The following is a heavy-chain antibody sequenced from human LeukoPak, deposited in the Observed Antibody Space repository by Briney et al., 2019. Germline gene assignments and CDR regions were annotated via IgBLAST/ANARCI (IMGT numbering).Heavy chain of an antibody. CDR2: ISAGSSNT. Sequence: GGSLRLSCSASGFIFDSYGMNWVRQAPGSGLQWVAYISAGSSNTFYTDSVKGRFTISRDDADNFLHLQMNSLSAEDTAVYYCARSAVQANTPFYFDFWGQGALVTVSS. J-gene: IGHJ4*02. D-gene: IGHD1-26*01. V-gene: IGHV3-48*01. CDR1: GFIFDSYG. CDR3: ARSAVQANTPFYFDF.